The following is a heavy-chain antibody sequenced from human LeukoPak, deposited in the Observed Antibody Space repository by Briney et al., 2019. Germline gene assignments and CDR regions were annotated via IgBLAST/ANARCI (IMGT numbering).Heavy chain of an antibody. Sequence: PGGSLRLSCAASGFTFSSYAMHWVRQAPGKGLEWVAVISYDGSNKYYADSVKGRFTISRDNSKNTLYLQMNSLRAEDTAVYYCARGVAPPYYYGMDVWGQGTTVTVSS. J-gene: IGHJ6*02. CDR2: ISYDGSNK. CDR3: ARGVAPPYYYGMDV. CDR1: GFTFSSYA. D-gene: IGHD5-12*01. V-gene: IGHV3-30-3*01.